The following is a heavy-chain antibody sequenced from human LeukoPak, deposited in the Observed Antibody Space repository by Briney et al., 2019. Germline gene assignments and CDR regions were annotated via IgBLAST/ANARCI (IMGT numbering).Heavy chain of an antibody. CDR3: ATSDYYYYYMDV. J-gene: IGHJ6*03. V-gene: IGHV4-4*09. CDR2: IYTSGST. CDR1: GGSISSYY. Sequence: SETLSLTCTVSGGSISSYYWSWIRQPPGKGLEWIGYIYTSGSTNYNPSLKSRVTISVDTSKNRFSLKLSSVTAADTAVYYCATSDYYYYYMDVWGKGTTVTVSS.